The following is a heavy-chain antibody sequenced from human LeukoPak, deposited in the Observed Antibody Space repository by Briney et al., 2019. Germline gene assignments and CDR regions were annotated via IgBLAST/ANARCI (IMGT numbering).Heavy chain of an antibody. V-gene: IGHV4-4*02. J-gene: IGHJ5*02. CDR3: ACRSLSKQLFWFDP. CDR1: GGSVSSSNW. Sequence: PSETLSLTCAVSGGSVSSSNWWSWVRQPPGKGLEWIGEISHSGSTNYKPSLKSRVTILVDTSKNQFSLKLSSVTAADTAVYYCACRSLSKQLFWFDPWGQGTLVTVSS. D-gene: IGHD6-13*01. CDR2: ISHSGST.